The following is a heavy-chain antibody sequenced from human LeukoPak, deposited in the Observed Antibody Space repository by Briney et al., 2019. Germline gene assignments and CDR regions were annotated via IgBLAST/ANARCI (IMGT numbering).Heavy chain of an antibody. CDR3: ARNGGSGYQFNY. CDR2: VWYDGSNK. Sequence: GGSLRLSCAASGFIVSSNYMSWVRQAPGKRLEWVAVVWYDGSNKYYADPVKGRFTISRDNSKSTVYLQMNSLRAEDTAVYYCARNGGSGYQFNYWGQGTLVTVSS. J-gene: IGHJ4*02. CDR1: GFIVSSNY. D-gene: IGHD3-22*01. V-gene: IGHV3-33*08.